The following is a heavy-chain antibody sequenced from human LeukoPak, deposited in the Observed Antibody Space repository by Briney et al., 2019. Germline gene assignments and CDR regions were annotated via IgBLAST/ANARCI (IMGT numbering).Heavy chain of an antibody. D-gene: IGHD4-17*01. J-gene: IGHJ5*02. V-gene: IGHV4-34*01. Sequence: SETLSLTCAVYGGSFSGYYWSWIRQPPGKGLEWIGEINHSGSTNYNPSLKSRVTISVDTSKNQFSLGLSSVTAADTAIYYCAREPSVTTVTTGSWGQGTLVIVSS. CDR2: INHSGST. CDR3: AREPSVTTVTTGS. CDR1: GGSFSGYY.